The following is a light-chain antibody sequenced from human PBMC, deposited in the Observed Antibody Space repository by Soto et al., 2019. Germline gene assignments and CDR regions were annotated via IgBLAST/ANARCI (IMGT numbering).Light chain of an antibody. CDR1: QSAYTN. J-gene: IGKJ1*01. CDR3: QQYDSYPWT. V-gene: IGKV3-15*01. Sequence: EIVMTQSPATLSVSPGESATLSCRASQSAYTNVAWYQQKPGQAPRLLIYGASTRATGIPARFSGSGSGTEFTLTISSLQPDDFATYYCQQYDSYPWTFGQGTKVDIK. CDR2: GAS.